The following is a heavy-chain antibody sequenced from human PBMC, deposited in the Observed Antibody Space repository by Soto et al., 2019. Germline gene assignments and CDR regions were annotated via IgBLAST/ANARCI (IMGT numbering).Heavy chain of an antibody. CDR3: ARLGGYYQAFDQ. CDR1: GYTLTELS. J-gene: IGHJ4*02. CDR2: FDPEDGET. D-gene: IGHD3-22*01. Sequence: ASVKVSCKVSGYTLTELSMHWVRQAPGKGLEWMGGFDPEDGETIYAQKFQGRVTMTEDTSTDTAYMELSSLRSEDTAVYYCARLGGYYQAFDQWGQGSLVTVSS. V-gene: IGHV1-24*01.